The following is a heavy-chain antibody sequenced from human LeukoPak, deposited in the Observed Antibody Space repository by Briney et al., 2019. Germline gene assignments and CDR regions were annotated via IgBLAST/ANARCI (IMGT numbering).Heavy chain of an antibody. D-gene: IGHD6-13*01. CDR2: ISSSSSYI. CDR1: GFTFSSYS. J-gene: IGHJ6*03. V-gene: IGHV3-21*01. Sequence: PGGSLRLSCAASGFTFSSYSMNWVRQAPGKGLEWVSSISSSSSYIYYADSVKGRFTISRDNSKNTLYLQMNSLRAEDTAVYYCARAIGYSSSWYPDYYYYYYMDVWGKGTTVTISS. CDR3: ARAIGYSSSWYPDYYYYYYMDV.